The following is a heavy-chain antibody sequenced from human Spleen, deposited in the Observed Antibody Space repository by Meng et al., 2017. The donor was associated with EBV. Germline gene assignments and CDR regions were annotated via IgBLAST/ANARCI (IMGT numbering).Heavy chain of an antibody. J-gene: IGHJ4*02. D-gene: IGHD3-9*01. CDR1: GASVSSSSYT. V-gene: IGHV4-39*07. CDR3: ARGNYDILIKYYFDY. Sequence: QLHSHQPAPARGDASVTLHSTCNVSGASVSSSSYTLGWLLPPPVKGLELIGSHYYSGNTYYSPSLKSRATISVDKSKNQLSLKLSSVTAADTAVYYCARGNYDILIKYYFDYWGQGSLVTVSS. CDR2: HYYSGNT.